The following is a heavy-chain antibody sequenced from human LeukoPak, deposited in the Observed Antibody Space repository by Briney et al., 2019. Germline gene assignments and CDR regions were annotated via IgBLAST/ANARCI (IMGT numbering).Heavy chain of an antibody. J-gene: IGHJ4*02. CDR2: INPNGGST. Sequence: GASVKVSCKASGYTFANYYIHWVRQAPGQGLEWMGIINPNGGSTRYAQKFQGRVTMTGDTSTSTVYMELSSLRSEDTAVYYCARNWNYLNYYFDYWGQGILVTVSS. V-gene: IGHV1-46*01. CDR3: ARNWNYLNYYFDY. CDR1: GYTFANYY. D-gene: IGHD1-7*01.